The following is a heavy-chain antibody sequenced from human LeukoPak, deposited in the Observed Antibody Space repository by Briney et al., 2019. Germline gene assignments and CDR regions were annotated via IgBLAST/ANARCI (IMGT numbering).Heavy chain of an antibody. Sequence: ASVKVSCKASGYAFTSVGITWVRRAPGQGLEWMGWISPYNGNTRYAQTFQGRVAMTTDTSTTTAYMELRGLRFNDTAVYYCARAGSGSGWYFDYWGQGSLVSVSS. J-gene: IGHJ4*02. V-gene: IGHV1-18*01. D-gene: IGHD6-19*01. CDR1: GYAFTSVG. CDR2: ISPYNGNT. CDR3: ARAGSGSGWYFDY.